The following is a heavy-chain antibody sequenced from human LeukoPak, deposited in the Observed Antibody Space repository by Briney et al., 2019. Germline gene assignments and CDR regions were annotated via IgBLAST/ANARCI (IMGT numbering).Heavy chain of an antibody. CDR1: GFTFITYW. V-gene: IGHV3-7*04. D-gene: IGHD6-19*01. CDR3: ARQTVAGNHEGLDI. CDR2: TKQDGSEK. Sequence: PGGSLRLSCAASGFTFITYWMNWVRQAPGKGLEWVANTKQDGSEKYYVGSVKGRFTISRDNAKNSLYLQMNSLRAEDTAVYYCARQTVAGNHEGLDIWGQGTMVTVSS. J-gene: IGHJ3*02.